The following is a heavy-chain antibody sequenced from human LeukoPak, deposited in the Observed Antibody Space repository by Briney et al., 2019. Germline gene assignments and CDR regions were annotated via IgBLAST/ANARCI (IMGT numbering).Heavy chain of an antibody. CDR1: GYTFTGYY. Sequence: ASVKVSCKASGYTFTGYYMHWVRQAPGQGLEWMGWISAYNGNTNYAQKLQGRVTMTTDTSTSTAYMELRSLRSDDTAVYYCARDYGLGIAAAGPFRYYYYGMDVWGQGTTVTVSS. CDR2: ISAYNGNT. CDR3: ARDYGLGIAAAGPFRYYYYGMDV. J-gene: IGHJ6*02. D-gene: IGHD6-13*01. V-gene: IGHV1-18*04.